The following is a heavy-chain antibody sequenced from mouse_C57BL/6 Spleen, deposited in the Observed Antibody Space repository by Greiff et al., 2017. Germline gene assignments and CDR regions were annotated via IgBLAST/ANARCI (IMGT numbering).Heavy chain of an antibody. Sequence: VQLKESGAELVKPGASVKLSCTASGFNIKDYYMHWVKQRTEKGLEWIGRIDPEDGETKYAPKFQGKATITADTSSNTAYLQLISLTSEDTAVYYCARIPVYGSFRFDYWGQGTTLTVSS. D-gene: IGHD1-1*01. J-gene: IGHJ2*01. CDR3: ARIPVYGSFRFDY. CDR2: IDPEDGET. V-gene: IGHV14-2*01. CDR1: GFNIKDYY.